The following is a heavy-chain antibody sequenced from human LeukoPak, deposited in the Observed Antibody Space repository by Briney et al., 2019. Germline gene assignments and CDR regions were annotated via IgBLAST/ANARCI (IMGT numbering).Heavy chain of an antibody. V-gene: IGHV3-74*01. CDR3: ARSAYPGNSVIVD. J-gene: IGHJ4*02. CDR1: GITFSSYW. D-gene: IGHD4-23*01. CDR2: INSDGRST. Sequence: PGGSLRLSCAGSGITFSSYWMHWVRQAPGKGLVWVSRINSDGRSTNYADSVKGRFTISRDNAKNTLYLQMNSLRAEDTAVYYCARSAYPGNSVIVDWGWGALVTVSS.